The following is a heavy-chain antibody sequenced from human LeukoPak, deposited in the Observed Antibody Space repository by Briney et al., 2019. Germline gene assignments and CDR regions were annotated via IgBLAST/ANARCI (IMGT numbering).Heavy chain of an antibody. CDR1: GVSISSYS. J-gene: IGHJ6*03. Sequence: PSETLSLTCTVSGVSISSYSWSWIRRPPGKGLEWIGYLYTSGSTDSNPSLKSRVTISEDTSKNQVSLKLRSVTAADTAVYYCARRGADMATIPDYGYWYMDVWGKGTTVTVSS. CDR3: ARRGADMATIPDYGYWYMDV. D-gene: IGHD5-24*01. CDR2: LYTSGST. V-gene: IGHV4-4*09.